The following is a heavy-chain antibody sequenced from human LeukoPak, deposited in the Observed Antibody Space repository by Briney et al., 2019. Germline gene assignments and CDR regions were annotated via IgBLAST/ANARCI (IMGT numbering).Heavy chain of an antibody. J-gene: IGHJ4*02. CDR2: INPNSGGT. D-gene: IGHD3-16*01. Sequence: GASVKVSCKASGYTFTGYYMHWVRQAPGQGLEWMGWINPNSGGTNYAQKFQGRVTMTRDTSISTAYMELSRLRSDDTAVYYCARVSIMITFGGAPDLDYWGQGTLVTVSS. CDR1: GYTFTGYY. V-gene: IGHV1-2*02. CDR3: ARVSIMITFGGAPDLDY.